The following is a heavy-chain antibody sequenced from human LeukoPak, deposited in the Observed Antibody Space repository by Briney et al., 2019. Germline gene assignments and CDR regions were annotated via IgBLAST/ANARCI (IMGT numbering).Heavy chain of an antibody. J-gene: IGHJ6*03. V-gene: IGHV3-7*01. CDR3: ARVGRGYSSSVFRRDYYYMDV. Sequence: GGSLRLSCAASGFTFSTYWMTWVRQAPGKGLEWVAKIQQDGSEKSYVDSVKGRFTISRDNAKNSLYLQMNSLRAEDTAVYYCARVGRGYSSSVFRRDYYYMDVWGKGTTVTVSS. CDR2: IQQDGSEK. D-gene: IGHD6-13*01. CDR1: GFTFSTYW.